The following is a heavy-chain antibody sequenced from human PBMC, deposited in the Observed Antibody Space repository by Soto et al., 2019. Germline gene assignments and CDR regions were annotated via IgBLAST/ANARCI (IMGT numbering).Heavy chain of an antibody. V-gene: IGHV4-34*01. Sequence: SETLSLTCAVYGGSFSGYYWSWIRQPPGKGLEWIGEINHTGSTNYNPSLRGRVTISFDMSKNQFSLRLNSVTAADTAVYYCARGGGYYFDYWGQGALVTVSS. CDR1: GGSFSGYY. J-gene: IGHJ4*02. CDR2: INHTGST. D-gene: IGHD3-16*01. CDR3: ARGGGYYFDY.